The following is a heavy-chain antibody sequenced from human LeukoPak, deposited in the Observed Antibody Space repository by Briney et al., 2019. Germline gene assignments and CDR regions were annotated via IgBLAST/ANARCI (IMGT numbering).Heavy chain of an antibody. CDR1: GFTFSSYA. J-gene: IGHJ5*02. Sequence: GGSLRLSCAASGFTFSSYAMHWVRQAPGKGLEWVAVISYDGSNKYYADSVKGRFTISRDNSKNTLYLQMNSLRAEDTAAYYCARAAEPYSNYVGNWFDPWGQGTLVTVSS. V-gene: IGHV3-30*01. CDR3: ARAAEPYSNYVGNWFDP. D-gene: IGHD4-11*01. CDR2: ISYDGSNK.